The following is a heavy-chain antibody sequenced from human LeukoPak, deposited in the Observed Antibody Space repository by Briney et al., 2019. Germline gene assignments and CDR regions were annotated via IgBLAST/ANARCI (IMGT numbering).Heavy chain of an antibody. J-gene: IGHJ3*02. CDR3: ARVSWIQLWDAFDI. Sequence: SETLSLTCTVSGGSISSSSYYWGWIRQPPGKGLEWIGSIYYSGSTYYNPSLKSLVTISVDTSKNQFSLKLSSVTAADTAVYYCARVSWIQLWDAFDIWGQGTMVTVSS. V-gene: IGHV4-39*07. CDR2: IYYSGST. D-gene: IGHD5-18*01. CDR1: GGSISSSSYY.